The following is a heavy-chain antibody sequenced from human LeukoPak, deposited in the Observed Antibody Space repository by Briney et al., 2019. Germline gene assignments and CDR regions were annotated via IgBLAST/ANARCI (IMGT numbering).Heavy chain of an antibody. CDR2: TYPGDSDT. Sequence: GESLKISCKGSGYSFTSYWIGWVRQMPGKGLEWMGITYPGDSDTRYSPSFQGQVTISADKSISTAYLQWSSLKASDTAMYYCARHGSSYGIPSDAFDIWGQGTMVTVSS. CDR3: ARHGSSYGIPSDAFDI. D-gene: IGHD6-6*01. V-gene: IGHV5-51*01. J-gene: IGHJ3*02. CDR1: GYSFTSYW.